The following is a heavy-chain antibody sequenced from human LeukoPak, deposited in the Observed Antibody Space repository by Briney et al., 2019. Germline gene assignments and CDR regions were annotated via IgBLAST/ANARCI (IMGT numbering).Heavy chain of an antibody. CDR1: GFTFSNFR. CDR2: ISNDGTKR. Sequence: QTGGSLRLSCAASGFTFSNFRMRWVRQAPGQGLKWVAFISNDGTKRQYADSVKGRFTISRDNSRNTLSLQMNSLKTEDTAMYFCARDSCLPVYTTISWGRGTLVTVSS. V-gene: IGHV3-30*03. CDR3: ARDSCLPVYTTIS. D-gene: IGHD2-2*02. J-gene: IGHJ4*02.